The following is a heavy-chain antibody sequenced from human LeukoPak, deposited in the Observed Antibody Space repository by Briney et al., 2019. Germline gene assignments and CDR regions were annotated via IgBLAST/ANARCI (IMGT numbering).Heavy chain of an antibody. V-gene: IGHV1-69*13. J-gene: IGHJ4*02. D-gene: IGHD3-22*01. CDR3: VLEPSDYYDSSGSVGFD. CDR1: GGTFSSYA. Sequence: ASVKVSCKASGGTFSSYAISWVRQAPGQGLEWMGGIIPIFGTANYAQKFQGRVTITADESTSTAYMELSSLRSEDTAVYYCVLEPSDYYDSSGSVGFDWGQGTLVTVSS. CDR2: IIPIFGTA.